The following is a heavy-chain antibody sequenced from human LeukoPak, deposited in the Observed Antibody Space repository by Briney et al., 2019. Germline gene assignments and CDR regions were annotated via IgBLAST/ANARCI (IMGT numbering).Heavy chain of an antibody. D-gene: IGHD6-6*01. CDR2: ISWNSGSI. CDR1: GFTFDDYA. V-gene: IGHV3-9*03. J-gene: IGHJ3*02. CDR3: AKVHEYSSSFGAFDI. Sequence: PGGSLRLSCAASGFTFDDYAMHWVRQAPGKGLEWVSGISWNSGSIGYADSVKGRFTISRDNAKNSLYLQMNSLRAEDMALYYCAKVHEYSSSFGAFDIWGQGTMVTVSS.